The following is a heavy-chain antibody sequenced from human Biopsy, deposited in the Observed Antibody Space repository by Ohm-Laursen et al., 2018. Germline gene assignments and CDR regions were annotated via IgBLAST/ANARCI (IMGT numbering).Heavy chain of an antibody. D-gene: IGHD3-22*01. CDR2: IFYSGST. V-gene: IGHV4-39*01. J-gene: IGHJ5*02. Sequence: SQTLSLTCTVSGGSISNNNYYWGWIRQPPGKGLEWIGSIFYSGSTHYKPSLKSRVNMSVDTSKNQFSLKLNSVTAADTAVYYCARDYDTSGYYYVSWGQGTLVTVSS. CDR1: GGSISNNNYY. CDR3: ARDYDTSGYYYVS.